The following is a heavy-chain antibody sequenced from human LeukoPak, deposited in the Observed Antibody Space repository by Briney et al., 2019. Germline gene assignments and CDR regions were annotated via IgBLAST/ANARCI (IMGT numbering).Heavy chain of an antibody. CDR2: IHYSGST. V-gene: IGHV4-59*01. CDR3: ARGTCSNGVCYRYGEGFHY. Sequence: PSETLSLTCLVSGGSISSYYWSWIRQPPGKGLEWIGYIHYSGSTNYNPSLKSRVTISIDTSKNEFSLKLSSVTAADTAVYYCARGTCSNGVCYRYGEGFHYWGQGTLVTVSS. J-gene: IGHJ4*02. CDR1: GGSISSYY. D-gene: IGHD2-8*01.